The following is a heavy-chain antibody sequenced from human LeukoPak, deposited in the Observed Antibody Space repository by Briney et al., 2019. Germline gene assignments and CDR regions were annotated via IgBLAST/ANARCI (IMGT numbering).Heavy chain of an antibody. Sequence: SETLSLTCAVYGGSFSGYYWSWIRQPPGKGLEWIGEINHHSGSTNYNPSLKSRVTISLDTSKNQFSLKLSSVTAADTAVYYCARDLNWETYWGQGTLVSVSS. J-gene: IGHJ4*02. CDR2: INHHSGST. D-gene: IGHD7-27*01. V-gene: IGHV4-34*01. CDR3: ARDLNWETY. CDR1: GGSFSGYY.